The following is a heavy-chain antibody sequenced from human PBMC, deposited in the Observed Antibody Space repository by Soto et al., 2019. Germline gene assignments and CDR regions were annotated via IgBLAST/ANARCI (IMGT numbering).Heavy chain of an antibody. V-gene: IGHV4-59*08. CDR1: GGSISSYY. Sequence: SETLSLTCTVSGGSISSYYWSWIRQPPGKGLEWIGYIYYSGSTNYNPSLKSRVTISVDTSKNQFSLKLSSVTAADTAVYHCARASRDNELFDYWGRGTLVTVSS. CDR3: ARASRDNELFDY. J-gene: IGHJ4*02. D-gene: IGHD1-1*01. CDR2: IYYSGST.